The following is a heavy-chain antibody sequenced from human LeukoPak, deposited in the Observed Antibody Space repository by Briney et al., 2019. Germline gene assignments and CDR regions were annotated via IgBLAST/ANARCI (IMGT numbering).Heavy chain of an antibody. J-gene: IGHJ4*02. CDR1: GDSVSSNSAA. D-gene: IGHD7-27*01. CDR2: TYYRAKWYT. Sequence: SQTLSLTCVISGDSVSSNSAAWNWISQSPSRGLEWRGRTYYRAKWYTDYAVSVKSRITINPGTSKNRFSLQLNVLSPEDTAVYYCARGTGTFDYWGQGTLVTVSS. CDR3: ARGTGTFDY. V-gene: IGHV6-1*01.